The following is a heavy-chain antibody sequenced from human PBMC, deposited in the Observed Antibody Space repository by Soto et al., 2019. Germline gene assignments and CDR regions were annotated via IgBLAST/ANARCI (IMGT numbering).Heavy chain of an antibody. Sequence: GGSLRLSCAASGFTFSNYAMSWVRQAPGKGLEWVSGISVSGGSTYYAGSVKGRFTISRDNSKNTLYVQMKSLRVDDTAVYYCEKDAGSVCSGGSCYFQAPDSRGKGTVVTVSS. CDR2: ISVSGGST. CDR1: GFTFSNYA. J-gene: IGHJ4*02. D-gene: IGHD2-15*01. V-gene: IGHV3-23*01. CDR3: EKDAGSVCSGGSCYFQAPDS.